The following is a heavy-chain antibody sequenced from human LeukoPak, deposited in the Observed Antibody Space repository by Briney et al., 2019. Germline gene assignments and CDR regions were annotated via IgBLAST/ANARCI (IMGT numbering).Heavy chain of an antibody. CDR1: GFTFSSYG. Sequence: GGSLRLSYAASGFTFSSYGMHWVRQAPGKGLEWVAVISYDGSNKYYAGSVKGRFTISRDNSKNTLYLQMNSLRAEDTAVYYCAKLCSTSCYGSGSLIDYWGQGTLVTVSS. J-gene: IGHJ4*02. V-gene: IGHV3-30*18. CDR3: AKLCSTSCYGSGSLIDY. D-gene: IGHD2-2*01. CDR2: ISYDGSNK.